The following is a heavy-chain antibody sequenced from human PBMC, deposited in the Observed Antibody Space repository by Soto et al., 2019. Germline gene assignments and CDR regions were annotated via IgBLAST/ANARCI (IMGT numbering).Heavy chain of an antibody. Sequence: QVPLVQSGAELKKPGSSVKVSCEASGGTSTIYTITWVRQAPGQGLAWMGRIVPMLGITNYARNFQDRLTITADQSKGTVYMELSSLRFEDTGLYYCATEKYGAGRVGVYDWGQGTQVTVSS. CDR1: GGTSTIYT. CDR2: IVPMLGIT. D-gene: IGHD1-26*01. J-gene: IGHJ4*02. V-gene: IGHV1-69*08. CDR3: ATEKYGAGRVGVYD.